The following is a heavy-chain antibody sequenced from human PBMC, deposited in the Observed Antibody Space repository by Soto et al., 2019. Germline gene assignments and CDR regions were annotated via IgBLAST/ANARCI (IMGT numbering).Heavy chain of an antibody. V-gene: IGHV4-31*03. CDR3: ARAPQGYCSGGSCPNWFDP. CDR2: IYYSGST. CDR1: GGSISSGGYY. Sequence: SETLSLTCTVSGGSISSGGYYWSWIRQHPGKGLEWIGYIYYSGSTYYSPSLKSRVTISVDTSKNQFSLKLSSVTAADTAVYYCARAPQGYCSGGSCPNWFDPWGQGTLVTVSS. D-gene: IGHD2-15*01. J-gene: IGHJ5*02.